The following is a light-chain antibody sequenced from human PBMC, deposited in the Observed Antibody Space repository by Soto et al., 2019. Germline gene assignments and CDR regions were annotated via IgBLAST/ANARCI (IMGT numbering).Light chain of an antibody. CDR1: SSDVGSYNL. CDR3: CSYAGSSTLV. CDR2: EVS. V-gene: IGLV2-23*02. Sequence: QSALTQPASVSGSPGQSITISCTGTSSDVGSYNLVSWYQQHPGKAPKLMIYEVSKRPSGVPNHSSGSKSGNTASLTISGLQAEDEADYYCCSYAGSSTLVFGGGTKLTVL. J-gene: IGLJ2*01.